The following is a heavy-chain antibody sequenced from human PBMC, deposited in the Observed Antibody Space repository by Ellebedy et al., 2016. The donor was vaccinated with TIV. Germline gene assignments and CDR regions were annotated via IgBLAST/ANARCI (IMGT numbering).Heavy chain of an antibody. V-gene: IGHV1-46*01. Sequence: ASVKVSCTASGYTFTSYYMHWVRQAPGQGLEWMGTINPSGGSTSYAQTFQGRVTMTRDTSTSTVYMELSSLRSEDTAVYYCAREGSRYGGNSAYFQHWGQGTLVTVSS. D-gene: IGHD4-23*01. CDR1: GYTFTSYY. J-gene: IGHJ1*01. CDR3: AREGSRYGGNSAYFQH. CDR2: INPSGGST.